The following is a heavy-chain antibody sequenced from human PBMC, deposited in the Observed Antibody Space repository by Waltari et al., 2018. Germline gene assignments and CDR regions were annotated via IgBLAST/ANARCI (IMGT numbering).Heavy chain of an antibody. V-gene: IGHV4-30-4*08. J-gene: IGHJ5*02. CDR2: IYYTGKS. CDR3: ARVTVTSESWFAP. D-gene: IGHD4-4*01. Sequence: QLQLQESGPGLVKPSQTLSLTCSVSGGSVSSGHYYWSWIRQPPGKGLEWIGYIYYTGKSYYSPSLKTRVTFSVDTYKNQFSLTLNSATAADTAVYFCARVTVTSESWFAPWGQGTLVTVSS. CDR1: GGSVSSGHYY.